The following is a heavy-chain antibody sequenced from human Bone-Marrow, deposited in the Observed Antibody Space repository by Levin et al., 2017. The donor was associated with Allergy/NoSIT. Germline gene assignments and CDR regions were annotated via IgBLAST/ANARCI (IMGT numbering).Heavy chain of an antibody. CDR2: ISGSVDGK. J-gene: IGHJ4*02. V-gene: IGHV3-23*01. CDR3: AKDRGPGPFHYFDS. Sequence: PGGSLRLSCAASGFAFSSYAMTWVRQAPGKGLERVAGISGSVDGKYYGDSVKGRFTISRDTSNDTLYLQMNSLRVEDTAVYYCAKDRGPGPFHYFDSWGQGTLVTVSS. CDR1: GFAFSSYA. D-gene: IGHD3-10*01.